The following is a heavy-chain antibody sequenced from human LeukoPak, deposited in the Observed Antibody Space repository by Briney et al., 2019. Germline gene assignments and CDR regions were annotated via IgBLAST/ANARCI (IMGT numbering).Heavy chain of an antibody. V-gene: IGHV4-59*08. Sequence: SETLSLTCTVSGGSISGYYWNWIRQPPGKGLEWIGYIFYSGSTNSEGTNYNPSLKSRVIISVDTSKNQFSLRLSSVTAADTAVYFCARHQPGTYGPYYFDYWGQGTLVTVSS. CDR2: IFYSGSTNSEGT. CDR1: GGSISGYY. J-gene: IGHJ4*02. CDR3: ARHQPGTYGPYYFDY. D-gene: IGHD3-10*01.